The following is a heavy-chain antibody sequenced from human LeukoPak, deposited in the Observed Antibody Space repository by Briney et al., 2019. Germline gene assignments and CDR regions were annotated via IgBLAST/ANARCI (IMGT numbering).Heavy chain of an antibody. CDR3: AKDYYDGNGYPEYFQH. V-gene: IGHV3-30*18. CDR2: ISYDGSSK. Sequence: PGGSLRLSCAASGFTFSSYGMHWVRQAPGKGLEWVAVISYDGSSKYYADSVKGRFTISRDNSKNTLYLQMNSLRAEDTALYYCAKDYYDGNGYPEYFQHWGQGTLVTVSS. J-gene: IGHJ1*01. D-gene: IGHD3-22*01. CDR1: GFTFSSYG.